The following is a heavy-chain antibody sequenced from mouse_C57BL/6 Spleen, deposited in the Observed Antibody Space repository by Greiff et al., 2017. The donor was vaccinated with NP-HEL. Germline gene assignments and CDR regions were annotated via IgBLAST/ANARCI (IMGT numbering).Heavy chain of an antibody. D-gene: IGHD1-1*01. V-gene: IGHV1-26*01. CDR3: ARGLRYQYYFDY. CDR1: GYTFTDYY. J-gene: IGHJ2*01. CDR2: INPNNGGT. Sequence: EVQLQQSGPELVKPGASVKISCKASGYTFTDYYMNWVKQSHGKSLEWIGDINPNNGGTSYNQKFKGKATLTVDKSSSTAYMELRSLTSEDSAVYYCARGLRYQYYFDYWGQGTTLTVSS.